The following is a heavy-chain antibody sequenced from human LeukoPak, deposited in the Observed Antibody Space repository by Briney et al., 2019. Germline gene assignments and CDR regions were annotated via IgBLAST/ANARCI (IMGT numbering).Heavy chain of an antibody. Sequence: GGSLRLSCAASGFTFSSYAMSWVRQAPGKGLEWVSAISGSVGSTYYADSVKGRFTISRDNSKNTLHLKMNSLRAEDTAVYYCAKHRRHSRGWYGGGDYWGQGTLVTVSS. D-gene: IGHD6-19*01. CDR2: ISGSVGST. J-gene: IGHJ4*02. V-gene: IGHV3-23*01. CDR3: AKHRRHSRGWYGGGDY. CDR1: GFTFSSYA.